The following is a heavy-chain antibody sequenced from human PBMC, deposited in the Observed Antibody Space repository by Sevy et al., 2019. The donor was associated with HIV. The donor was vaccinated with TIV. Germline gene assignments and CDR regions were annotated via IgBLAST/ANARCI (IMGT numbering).Heavy chain of an antibody. V-gene: IGHV3-53*01. Sequence: GGSLRLSCAASGFTVRNNYMSWVRLAPGRGLEWVSVVYSGGSTYYADSVKGRFTISRDNSNNMLFLQMNSLRAEDTAVYYCARDLEFYDYGDYGPAFMPDFWGHGTLVTVSS. D-gene: IGHD4-17*01. CDR3: ARDLEFYDYGDYGPAFMPDF. CDR1: GFTVRNNY. CDR2: VYSGGST. J-gene: IGHJ4*01.